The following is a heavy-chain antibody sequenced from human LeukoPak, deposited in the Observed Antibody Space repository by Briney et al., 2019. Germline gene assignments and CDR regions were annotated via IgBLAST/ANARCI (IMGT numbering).Heavy chain of an antibody. J-gene: IGHJ3*02. D-gene: IGHD2/OR15-2a*01. CDR3: ARGPVIYELGAFDI. Sequence: SETLSLTCTVSGGSISSYYWSWIRQPPGKGLEWIGYIYYSGSTNYNPSLKSRVTISVDTSKNQFSLKLSSVTAADTAVYYCARGPVIYELGAFDIWGQGTMVTVSS. CDR2: IYYSGST. CDR1: GGSISSYY. V-gene: IGHV4-59*08.